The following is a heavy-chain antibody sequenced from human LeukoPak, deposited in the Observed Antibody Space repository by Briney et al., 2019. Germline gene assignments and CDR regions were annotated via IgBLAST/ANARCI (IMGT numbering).Heavy chain of an antibody. V-gene: IGHV3-23*01. J-gene: IGHJ4*02. CDR2: VSGRDTST. CDR3: AKWGDYDVLTGYYDSDY. Sequence: PGASLRLSCAASGFTFSNYAMSWVRQAPGKGLEWVSAVSGRDTSTYYTDSVKGRFTISRDNSKNTLYPQMNSLSAEDTAIYYCAKWGDYDVLTGYYDSDYWGQGTLVTVSS. CDR1: GFTFSNYA. D-gene: IGHD3-9*01.